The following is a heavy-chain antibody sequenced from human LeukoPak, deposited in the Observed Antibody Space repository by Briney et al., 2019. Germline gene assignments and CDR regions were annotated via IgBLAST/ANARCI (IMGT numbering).Heavy chain of an antibody. J-gene: IGHJ4*02. V-gene: IGHV3-74*03. CDR2: ISPDGSSA. D-gene: IGHD3-3*01. Sequence: PGGSLRLSCAASGFSFSSYWMHWVRQAPGKGLVWVARISPDGSSALSADSVRGRLTISRDNAKNTLYLQMNSLRAEDTAVYACARGNEWSFDYWAQGTLVTVSS. CDR1: GFSFSSYW. CDR3: ARGNEWSFDY.